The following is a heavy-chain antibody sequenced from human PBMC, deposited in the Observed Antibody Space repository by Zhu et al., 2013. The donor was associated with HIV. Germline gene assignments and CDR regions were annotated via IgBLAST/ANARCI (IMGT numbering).Heavy chain of an antibody. D-gene: IGHD3-22*01. Sequence: QLIQSGPEVKKPGDSVKLSCQTSGFIFTSVGYSWVRQAPGQSFEWIAWVNPYNGVARPAQKLEDRVFLAKDASRSTVYLELKDLRPDDTAVYYCARMYYYDSSGYSYGMDVVGPRDHGHRLL. CDR2: VNPYNGVA. V-gene: IGHV1-18*04. CDR1: GFIFTSVG. CDR3: ARMYYYDSSGYSYGMDV. J-gene: IGHJ6*02.